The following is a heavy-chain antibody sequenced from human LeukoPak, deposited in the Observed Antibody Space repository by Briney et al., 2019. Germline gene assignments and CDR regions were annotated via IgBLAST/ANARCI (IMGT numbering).Heavy chain of an antibody. V-gene: IGHV3-53*01. CDR1: GFTVSSNY. J-gene: IGHJ4*02. D-gene: IGHD3-10*01. Sequence: PGGFLRLSCAASGFTVSSNYMSWVRQAPGKGLEWVSVIYSGGSTYYADSVKGRFTISRDNSKNTLYLQMNSLRAEDTAVYYCARGGSITMVRGFTFDYWGQGTLVTVSS. CDR2: IYSGGST. CDR3: ARGGSITMVRGFTFDY.